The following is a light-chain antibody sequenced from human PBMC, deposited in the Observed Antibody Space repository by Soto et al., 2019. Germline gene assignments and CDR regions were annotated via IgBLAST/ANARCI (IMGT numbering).Light chain of an antibody. CDR1: QSISSY. J-gene: IGKJ5*01. V-gene: IGKV1-39*01. CDR3: PQSYSTPVP. CDR2: AAS. Sequence: SQMTKNPTSLSAYGGDRVSITCRASQSISSYLNWYQQKPGKAPKLLIYAASSLQSGVPSRFSGSGSGTDVTLTISSLQPEDFSTYHCPQSYSTPVPCGQGTRVDIK.